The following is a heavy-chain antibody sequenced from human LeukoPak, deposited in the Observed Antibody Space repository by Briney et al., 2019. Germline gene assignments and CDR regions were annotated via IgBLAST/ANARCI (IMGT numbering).Heavy chain of an antibody. D-gene: IGHD2/OR15-2a*01. CDR1: GFTFSGSA. V-gene: IGHV3-73*01. Sequence: GGSLRLSCAASGFTFSGSAMHWVRQASGKGLEWDGRIRSKANSYATAYAASVKGRFTISRDDSKNTAYLQMNSLKTEDTAVYYCTRREEIINSVYAFDYWGQGTLVTVSS. CDR3: TRREEIINSVYAFDY. CDR2: IRSKANSYAT. J-gene: IGHJ4*02.